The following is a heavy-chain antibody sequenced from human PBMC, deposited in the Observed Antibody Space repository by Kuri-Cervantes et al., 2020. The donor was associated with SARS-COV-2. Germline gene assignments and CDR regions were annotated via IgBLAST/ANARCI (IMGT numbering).Heavy chain of an antibody. V-gene: IGHV3-23*01. CDR3: ARVRAARISFDAFDI. CDR1: GFTVSNNY. D-gene: IGHD6-6*01. Sequence: GESLKISCAASGFTVSNNYMSWVRQAPGKGLEWVSAIRGSGGSTYYADSVKGRCTISRDNSKNTLYLQMNSLRDEDTAVYYCARVRAARISFDAFDIWGQGTMVTVSS. J-gene: IGHJ3*02. CDR2: IRGSGGST.